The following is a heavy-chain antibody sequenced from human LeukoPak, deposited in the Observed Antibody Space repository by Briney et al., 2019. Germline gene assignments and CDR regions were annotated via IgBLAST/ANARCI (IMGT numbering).Heavy chain of an antibody. CDR1: GGSISSYY. Sequence: SETLSLTCTVSGGSISSYYWSWIRQPAGKGLEWIGRIYTSGSTNYNPSLKSRVTMSVDTSKNQFSLKLSSVTAADTAVYYCAREPTNLYSSRRRWFDPWGQGILVTVSP. CDR2: IYTSGST. J-gene: IGHJ5*02. V-gene: IGHV4-4*07. CDR3: AREPTNLYSSRRRWFDP. D-gene: IGHD6-13*01.